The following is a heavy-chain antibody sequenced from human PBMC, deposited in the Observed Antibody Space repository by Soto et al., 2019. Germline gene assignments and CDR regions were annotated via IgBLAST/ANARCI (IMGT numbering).Heavy chain of an antibody. CDR2: IIPIFGTA. CDR3: ARDEGIAARRGYYYYYYGMDV. V-gene: IGHV1-69*01. CDR1: GGTFSSYA. D-gene: IGHD6-6*01. J-gene: IGHJ6*02. Sequence: QVQLVQSGAEVKKPGSSVKVSCKASGGTFSSYAISWVRQAPGQGLEWMGGIIPIFGTANYAQKFQGRVTITADDSTSTAYMELSRLRYEDTAVYYCARDEGIAARRGYYYYYYGMDVWGQGTTVTVSS.